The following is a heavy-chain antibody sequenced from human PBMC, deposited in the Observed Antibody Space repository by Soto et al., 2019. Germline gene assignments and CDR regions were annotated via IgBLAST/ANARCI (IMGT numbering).Heavy chain of an antibody. CDR2: ISAGNGNT. V-gene: IGHV1-3*01. Sequence: QVQLVQSGAEVKKPGASVKVSCETSGYTYTSYAIHWVRQAPGQRPEWMGWISAGNGNTKYSETLRGRVTITSDSSARTAYMDLTSLTSEDAAVYYCARGEVWELVARRLFDYWGQGTLVTVSS. D-gene: IGHD6-6*01. J-gene: IGHJ4*02. CDR3: ARGEVWELVARRLFDY. CDR1: GYTYTSYA.